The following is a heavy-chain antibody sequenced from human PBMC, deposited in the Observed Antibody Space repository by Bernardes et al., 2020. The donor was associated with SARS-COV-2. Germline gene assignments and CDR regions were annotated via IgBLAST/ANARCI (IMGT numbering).Heavy chain of an antibody. CDR2: IDSDGSST. D-gene: IGHD3-10*01. CDR1: GFTFSRYC. J-gene: IGHJ1*01. CDR3: TREHSDISASYSGSGDFQR. V-gene: IGHV3-74*01. Sequence: GGSLRLSCAASGFTFSRYCMHWVRQAPGKGLVWVSRIDSDGSSTTYADAVKGRFTMSRDNAKNTLYLQMNSLTAEDTAGYYCTREHSDISASYSGSGDFQRWGQGTLVTVSS.